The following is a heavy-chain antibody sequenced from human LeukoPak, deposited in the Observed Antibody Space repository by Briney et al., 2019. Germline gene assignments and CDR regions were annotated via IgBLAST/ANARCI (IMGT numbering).Heavy chain of an antibody. V-gene: IGHV4-61*02. CDR1: GGSISSGSYY. CDR3: ARDSSGWGNGFGGLDY. D-gene: IGHD6-19*01. Sequence: SETLSLTRTVSGGSISSGSYYWSWIRQPAGKGLEWIGRIYTSGSTNYNPSLKSRVTIPVDTSKNQFSLKLSSVTAADTAVYYCARDSSGWGNGFGGLDYWGQGTLVTVSS. CDR2: IYTSGST. J-gene: IGHJ4*02.